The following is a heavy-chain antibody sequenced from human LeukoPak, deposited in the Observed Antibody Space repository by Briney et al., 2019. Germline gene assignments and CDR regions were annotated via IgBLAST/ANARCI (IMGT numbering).Heavy chain of an antibody. CDR1: GFTFSSYG. CDR2: ISYDGSNE. V-gene: IGHV3-30*03. CDR3: AREIPGGATTLDY. D-gene: IGHD1-26*01. J-gene: IGHJ4*02. Sequence: PGRSLRLSCAASGFTFSSYGMHWVRQAPGKGLEWVSLISYDGSNEYYADSVKGRFTISRDNSKNTLYLEMNSLRPEDTAVYYCAREIPGGATTLDYWGQGTLVTVSS.